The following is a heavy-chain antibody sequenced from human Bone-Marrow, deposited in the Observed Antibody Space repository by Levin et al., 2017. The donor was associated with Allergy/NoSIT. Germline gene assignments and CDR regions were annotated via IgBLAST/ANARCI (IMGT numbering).Heavy chain of an antibody. Sequence: SETLSLTCTVSGGSISRSTYYWGWIRQPPGKGLEWIGSIYYSGNTYYNPSLKSRVTFSVDTSKNQFSLKLSSVTAADTAGYYCARTSTYCSGGSCYCQYWGQGTLVTVSS. CDR2: IYYSGNT. J-gene: IGHJ1*01. V-gene: IGHV4-39*01. CDR3: ARTSTYCSGGSCYCQY. CDR1: GGSISRSTYY. D-gene: IGHD2-15*01.